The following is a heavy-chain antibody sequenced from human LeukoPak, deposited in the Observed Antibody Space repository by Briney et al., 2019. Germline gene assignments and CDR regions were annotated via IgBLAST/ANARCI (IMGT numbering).Heavy chain of an antibody. CDR3: AKDPHYSSSPDGDC. Sequence: GGSLRLSCAASGFTFSSYAMSWVRQAPGKGLEWVSAISGSGGSTYYADSVKGQFTISRDNSKNTLYLQMNSLRAEDTAVYYCAKDPHYSSSPDGDCWGQGTLVTVSS. D-gene: IGHD6-6*01. J-gene: IGHJ4*02. CDR1: GFTFSSYA. V-gene: IGHV3-23*01. CDR2: ISGSGGST.